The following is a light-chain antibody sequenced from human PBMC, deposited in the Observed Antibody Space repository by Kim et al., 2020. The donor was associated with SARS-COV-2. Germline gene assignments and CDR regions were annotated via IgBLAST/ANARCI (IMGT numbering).Light chain of an antibody. CDR3: SSCTTNSLV. CDR2: AVT. Sequence: PGQSITISCTGPSSDVGDYNCVSWYQQHPGQAPKLMISAVTNRPSGVSDRFSASKSGNAASLAISGLQADDEAEYYCSSCTTNSLVFGGGTQLTVL. J-gene: IGLJ2*01. CDR1: SSDVGDYNC. V-gene: IGLV2-14*03.